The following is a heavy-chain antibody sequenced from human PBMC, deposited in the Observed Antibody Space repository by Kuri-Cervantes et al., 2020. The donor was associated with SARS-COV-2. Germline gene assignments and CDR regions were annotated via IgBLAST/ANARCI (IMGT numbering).Heavy chain of an antibody. Sequence: GGSLRLSCAASGFTVTSDYMTWVRQAPGKGLEWVSIIYSGDTTYYGDSVKGRFTMSRDTSKSTVYLQMSSLRAEDTAVYYCVRSGAVAGTFDYWGQGTLVTVSS. CDR3: VRSGAVAGTFDY. J-gene: IGHJ4*02. CDR2: IYSGDTT. CDR1: GFTVTSDY. D-gene: IGHD6-19*01. V-gene: IGHV3-66*01.